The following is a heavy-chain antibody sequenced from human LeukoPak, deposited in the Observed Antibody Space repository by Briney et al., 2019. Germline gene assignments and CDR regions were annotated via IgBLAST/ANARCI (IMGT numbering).Heavy chain of an antibody. CDR1: GYTFTSYG. J-gene: IGHJ6*02. D-gene: IGHD4-17*01. Sequence: ASVKVSCKASGYTFTSYGISWVRQAPGQGLEWMGRIIPIFGIANYAQKFQGRVTITADKSTSTAYMELSSLRSEDTAVYYCARSVDGDYVPYYYGMDVWGQGTTVTVSS. V-gene: IGHV1-69*04. CDR3: ARSVDGDYVPYYYGMDV. CDR2: IIPIFGIA.